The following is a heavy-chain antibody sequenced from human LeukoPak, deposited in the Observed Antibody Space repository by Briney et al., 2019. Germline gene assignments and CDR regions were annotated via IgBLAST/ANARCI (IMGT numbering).Heavy chain of an antibody. D-gene: IGHD3-22*01. CDR2: MYLSGTT. J-gene: IGHJ4*02. Sequence: SETLSLTCTVSGDSINSLDLWSWVRQPPGKGLEWIGDMYLSGTTHSNPSVKSRVTISIDKSKNQFFLNLSSVTAADTAVYYCAGLVGRYSSGLYYYYFDYWGQGTLVTVSS. CDR1: GDSINSLDL. V-gene: IGHV4-4*02. CDR3: AGLVGRYSSGLYYYYFDY.